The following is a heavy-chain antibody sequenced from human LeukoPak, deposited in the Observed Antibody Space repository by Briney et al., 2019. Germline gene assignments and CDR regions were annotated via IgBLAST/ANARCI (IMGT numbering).Heavy chain of an antibody. J-gene: IGHJ4*02. Sequence: PGGSLRLSCAASGFTFSYYGMHWVRQAPGKGLEWVAFIRYDESKKFYGDSVKGRFTISRDNSKNTLYLQMNSLRTEDTAVYFCARPQVVVLNPFDYWGQGTLVTVSS. CDR1: GFTFSYYG. CDR2: IRYDESKK. D-gene: IGHD3-10*01. V-gene: IGHV3-30*02. CDR3: ARPQVVVLNPFDY.